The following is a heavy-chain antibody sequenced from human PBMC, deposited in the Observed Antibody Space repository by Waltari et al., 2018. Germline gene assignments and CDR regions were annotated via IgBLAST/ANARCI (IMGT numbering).Heavy chain of an antibody. J-gene: IGHJ4*02. D-gene: IGHD3-10*01. CDR2: INHSGST. CDR1: GGSISSYY. V-gene: IGHV4-59*08. CDR3: ARHRRGSGSYYPH. Sequence: QVQLQESGPGLVKPSETLSLTCTVSGGSISSYYWSWIRQPPGKGLEWIGEINHSGSTNYNPSLKSRVTISVDTSKNQFSLKLSSVTAADTAVYYCARHRRGSGSYYPHWGQGTLVTVSS.